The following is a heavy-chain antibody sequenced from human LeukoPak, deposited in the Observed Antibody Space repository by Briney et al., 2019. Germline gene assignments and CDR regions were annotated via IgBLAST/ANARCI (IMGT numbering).Heavy chain of an antibody. CDR3: ARGGDGYNYPNFDY. CDR2: IYYSGST. Sequence: PSETLSLTCTVSGGSISSYYWSWIRQPPGKGLEWIGYIYYSGSTNYNPSLKSRVTISVDTSKNQFSLKLSSVTAADTAVYYCARGGDGYNYPNFDYWAQRPLVTVSS. D-gene: IGHD5-24*01. CDR1: GGSISSYY. V-gene: IGHV4-59*01. J-gene: IGHJ4*02.